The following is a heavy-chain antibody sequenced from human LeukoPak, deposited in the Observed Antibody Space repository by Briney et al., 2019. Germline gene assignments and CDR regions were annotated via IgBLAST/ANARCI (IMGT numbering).Heavy chain of an antibody. CDR2: ISWNSGSI. CDR3: AKSHDSSGYYLGFDY. CDR1: GYTFSNYA. D-gene: IGHD3-22*01. J-gene: IGHJ4*02. V-gene: IGHV3-9*01. Sequence: GGSLRLSCAASGYTFSNYAMTWVRQAPGKGLEWVSGISWNSGSIGYADSVKGRFTISRDNAKNSLYLQMNSLRAEDTALYYCAKSHDSSGYYLGFDYWGQGTLVTVSS.